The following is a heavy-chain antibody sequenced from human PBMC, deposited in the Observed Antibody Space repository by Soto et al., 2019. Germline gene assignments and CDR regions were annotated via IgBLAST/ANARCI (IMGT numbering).Heavy chain of an antibody. J-gene: IGHJ4*02. D-gene: IGHD5-12*01. Sequence: AGGSLRLSCSASGFTFSSYAMHWVRQAPGKRLEYVSGVRGNGDPPFYADSVKGRFTISRDNSKNTLYLQMSSLSADDTAVYYCVKSRGGNNFDFFDWCQGALVTVSS. CDR3: VKSRGGNNFDFFD. V-gene: IGHV3-64D*06. CDR2: VRGNGDPP. CDR1: GFTFSSYA.